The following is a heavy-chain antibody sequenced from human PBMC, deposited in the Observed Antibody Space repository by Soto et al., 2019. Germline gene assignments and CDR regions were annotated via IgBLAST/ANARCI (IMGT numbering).Heavy chain of an antibody. CDR1: GGSVSSGSYY. Sequence: SETLSLTCTVSGGSVSSGSYYWSWIRQPPGKGLEWIGYIYYSGSTNYNPSLKSRVTISVDTSKNQFSLKLSSVTAADTAVYYCATLGTRRVGYYYGMDVWGQGTTVTASS. CDR3: ATLGTRRVGYYYGMDV. V-gene: IGHV4-61*01. CDR2: IYYSGST. D-gene: IGHD6-6*01. J-gene: IGHJ6*02.